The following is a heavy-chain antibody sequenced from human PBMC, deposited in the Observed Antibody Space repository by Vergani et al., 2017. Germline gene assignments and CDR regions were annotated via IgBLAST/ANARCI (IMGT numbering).Heavy chain of an antibody. CDR1: GGSISSYY. J-gene: IGHJ4*02. Sequence: QLQLQESGPGLVKPSETLSLTCTVSGGSISSYYWSWIRQPPGKGLEWIGYIYYSGSTNYNPSLKSRVTISVDTSKNQFSLKLSSVTAADTAVYYCARARPGIMFDYWGQGTLVTVSS. CDR2: IYYSGST. CDR3: ARARPGIMFDY. V-gene: IGHV4-59*01.